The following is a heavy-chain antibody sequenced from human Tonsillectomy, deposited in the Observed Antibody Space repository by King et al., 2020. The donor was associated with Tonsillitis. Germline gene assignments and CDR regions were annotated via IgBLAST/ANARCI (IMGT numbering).Heavy chain of an antibody. CDR1: GFTFSDAW. Sequence: VQLVESGGGLIKPGGSLRLSYAASGFTFSDAWMNWVRQAPGKGLEWVGRIKSKSDGGTTDYAAPVKGRFTISRDDSKNTLYLLMNSLKTEDTALYYCTTVDVVATMSHWGQGTLVTVSS. J-gene: IGHJ4*02. V-gene: IGHV3-15*01. D-gene: IGHD5-12*01. CDR3: TTVDVVATMSH. CDR2: IKSKSDGGTT.